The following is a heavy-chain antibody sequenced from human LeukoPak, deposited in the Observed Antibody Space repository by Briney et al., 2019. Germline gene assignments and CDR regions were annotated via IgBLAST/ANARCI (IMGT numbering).Heavy chain of an antibody. Sequence: SQTLSLTCAISGDSVSSNSAAWNWIRQSPSRGLEWLGRTYYRSKWYNDYAVSVKSRITINPDTSKNQFSLQLNSVTPEDTAVYYCARGGAYCGGDCYSAPDYWGQGTLVTVSS. V-gene: IGHV6-1*01. J-gene: IGHJ4*02. D-gene: IGHD2-21*01. CDR1: GDSVSSNSAA. CDR3: ARGGAYCGGDCYSAPDY. CDR2: TYYRSKWYN.